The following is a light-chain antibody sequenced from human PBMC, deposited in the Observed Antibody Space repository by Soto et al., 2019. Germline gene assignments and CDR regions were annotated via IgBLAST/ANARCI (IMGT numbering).Light chain of an antibody. J-gene: IGKJ5*01. CDR1: QGVASRY. CDR3: QQYGSSPIA. Sequence: EIVLTQSPGTLSLSPGERATLSCRASQGVASRYLAWYQQKPGQAPRLLIYGASTRATGIPDRFSGSGLGTDFTLTICRLEHEDFAVYYCQQYGSSPIAFGQGTRLEIK. CDR2: GAS. V-gene: IGKV3-20*01.